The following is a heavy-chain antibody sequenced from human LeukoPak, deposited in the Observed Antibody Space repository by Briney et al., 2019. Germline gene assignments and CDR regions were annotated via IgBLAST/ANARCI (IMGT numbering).Heavy chain of an antibody. D-gene: IGHD2-21*01. J-gene: IGHJ5*02. V-gene: IGHV1-2*02. CDR2: INPNSGGK. CDR1: GYSFTDYY. Sequence: ASLKLSCKASGYSFTDYYMHWVRQAPGQGLEWMGCINPNSGGKSSAKKFQGRVTMTRDTSITTVYMEVSWLTSDDTAIYYCARADRLDGGPYLIGPWGQGTLVTVSS. CDR3: ARADRLDGGPYLIGP.